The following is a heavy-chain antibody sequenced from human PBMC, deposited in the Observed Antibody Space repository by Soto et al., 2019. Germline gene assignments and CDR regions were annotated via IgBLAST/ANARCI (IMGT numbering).Heavy chain of an antibody. CDR3: ASSPIFGVVSGDFDY. CDR2: INAGNGNT. D-gene: IGHD3-3*01. J-gene: IGHJ4*02. Sequence: GASVKVSCKASGYTFTSYAMHWVRQAPGQRLEWMGWINAGNGNTKYSQKFQGRVTITRDTSASTAYMELSSLRSEDTAVYYCASSPIFGVVSGDFDYWGQGTLVTV. V-gene: IGHV1-3*01. CDR1: GYTFTSYA.